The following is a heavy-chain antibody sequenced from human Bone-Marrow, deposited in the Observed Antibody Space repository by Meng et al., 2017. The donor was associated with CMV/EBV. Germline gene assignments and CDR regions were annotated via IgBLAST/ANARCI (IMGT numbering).Heavy chain of an antibody. V-gene: IGHV1-46*01. Sequence: ASVKVSCKASGYTFTSYYMHWVRQAPGQGLEWMGIINPSGGSTSYAQKFQGRVTITTDESTSTAYMELSSLRSEDTAVYYCAADHSGSSCYWGQGTLVTVSS. CDR1: GYTFTSYY. CDR3: AADHSGSSCY. D-gene: IGHD1-26*01. J-gene: IGHJ4*02. CDR2: INPSGGST.